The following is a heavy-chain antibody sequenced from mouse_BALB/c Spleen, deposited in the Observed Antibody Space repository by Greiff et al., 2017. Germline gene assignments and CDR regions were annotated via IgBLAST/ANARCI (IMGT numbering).Heavy chain of an antibody. Sequence: QVQLQQSGAELVRPGASVTLSCKASGYTFTDYEMHWVKQTPVHGLEWIGAIDPETGGTAYNQKFKGKATLTADKSSSTAYMELRSLTSEDSAVYYCTRCNYYGSSPWYFDVWGAGTTVTVSS. V-gene: IGHV1-15*01. CDR3: TRCNYYGSSPWYFDV. CDR1: GYTFTDYE. J-gene: IGHJ1*01. CDR2: IDPETGGT. D-gene: IGHD1-1*01.